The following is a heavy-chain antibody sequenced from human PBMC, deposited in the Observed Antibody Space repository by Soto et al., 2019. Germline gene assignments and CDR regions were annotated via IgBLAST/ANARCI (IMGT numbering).Heavy chain of an antibody. CDR3: ARARETTEGGYFDY. CDR2: IIPIVGTA. V-gene: IGHV1-69*12. J-gene: IGHJ4*02. D-gene: IGHD1-1*01. CDR1: GGTFSRHA. Sequence: QVQLVQSGAEVKKPRSSVKVSCKASGGTFSRHAISWVRQAPGQGLEWMGGIIPIVGTANYAQKFQDRVTITADESTSTAYMELSSLRSEDTAVYYCARARETTEGGYFDYWGQGTLVTVSS.